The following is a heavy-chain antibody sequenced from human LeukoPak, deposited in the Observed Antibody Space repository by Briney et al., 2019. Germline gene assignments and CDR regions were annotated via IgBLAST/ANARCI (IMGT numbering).Heavy chain of an antibody. Sequence: GESLKISCKGSGYSFTSYWIGWARQMPGKGLEWMGIIYPGDSDTRYSPSFQGQVTISADKSISTAYLQWSSLKASDTAMYYCARQPQRGYCSSTSCYLFDYWGQGTLVTVSS. CDR1: GYSFTSYW. CDR3: ARQPQRGYCSSTSCYLFDY. V-gene: IGHV5-51*01. D-gene: IGHD2-2*01. J-gene: IGHJ4*02. CDR2: IYPGDSDT.